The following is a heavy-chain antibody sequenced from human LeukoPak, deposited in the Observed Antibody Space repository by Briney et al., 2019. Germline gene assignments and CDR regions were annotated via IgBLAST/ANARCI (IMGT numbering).Heavy chain of an antibody. CDR1: GGTFSSYA. D-gene: IGHD5-18*01. CDR3: ARDSTAMATYYYYYYMDV. J-gene: IGHJ6*03. V-gene: IGHV1-69*13. CDR2: IIPIFGTA. Sequence: ASVKVSCKASGGTFSSYAISWVRQAPGQGLEWMGGIIPIFGTANYAQKFQGRVTITADESTSTAYMELSSLRSEDTAVYHCARDSTAMATYYYYYYMDVWGKGTTVTISS.